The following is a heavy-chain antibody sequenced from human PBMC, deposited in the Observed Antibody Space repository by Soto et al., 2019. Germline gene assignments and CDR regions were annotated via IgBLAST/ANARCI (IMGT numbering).Heavy chain of an antibody. Sequence: PGGSLRLSCAASGFTFSSYAMTWVRQAPGKGLEWVSAISGSGGSTYYADSVKGRFTISRDNSKNTLYLQMNSLRAEDTAVYYCAKRSRPAAAAGKGPFDYWGQGTLVTVYS. CDR2: ISGSGGST. J-gene: IGHJ4*02. D-gene: IGHD6-13*01. V-gene: IGHV3-23*01. CDR3: AKRSRPAAAAGKGPFDY. CDR1: GFTFSSYA.